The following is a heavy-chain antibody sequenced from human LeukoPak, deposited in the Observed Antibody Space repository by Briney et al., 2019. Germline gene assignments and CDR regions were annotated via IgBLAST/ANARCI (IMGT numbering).Heavy chain of an antibody. CDR1: GFTFSSYW. J-gene: IGHJ3*02. CDR3: ARRRDRAAFDI. CDR2: INSDGSST. Sequence: SGGSLRLSCAASGFTFSSYWMHWVRQAPGKGLVWVSRINSDGSSTSYADSVKGRFTISRDNAKNTLYLQMNSLRAEDTAVYYCARRRDRAAFDIWGQGTMVTASS. V-gene: IGHV3-74*01.